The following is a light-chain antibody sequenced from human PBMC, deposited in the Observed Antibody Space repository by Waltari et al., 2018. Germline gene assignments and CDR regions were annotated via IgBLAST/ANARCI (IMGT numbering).Light chain of an antibody. Sequence: QSVLTQPPSVSGAPGQRVTIPCTGTSSNSGAGSDVHWYQQPPGTAPKLLIYVNINRPSGVPDRFSGSKSGTSASLAITGLQAEDEADYYCQSYDSSLSGYVFGPGTKVTVL. CDR2: VNI. CDR1: SSNSGAGSD. V-gene: IGLV1-40*01. J-gene: IGLJ1*01. CDR3: QSYDSSLSGYV.